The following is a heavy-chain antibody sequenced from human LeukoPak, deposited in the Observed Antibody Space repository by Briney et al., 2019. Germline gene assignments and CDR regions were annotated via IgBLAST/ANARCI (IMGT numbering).Heavy chain of an antibody. CDR2: IYYSGST. CDR3: ARETRLHSGSCSNVAFDI. D-gene: IGHD1-26*01. J-gene: IGHJ3*02. V-gene: IGHV4-59*01. CDR1: GGSISSYY. Sequence: SETLSRTCTVSGGSISSYYWSWIRQPPGKGLEWIGYIYYSGSTDYNPSLKSRVTISLDTSKNQFSLRLSSVTAADTAVYYCARETRLHSGSCSNVAFDICGPERTVTVSS.